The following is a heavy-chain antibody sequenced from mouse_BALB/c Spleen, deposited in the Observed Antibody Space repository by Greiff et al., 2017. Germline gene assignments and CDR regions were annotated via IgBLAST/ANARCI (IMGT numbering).Heavy chain of an antibody. D-gene: IGHD1-1*01. J-gene: IGHJ2*01. V-gene: IGHV5-9-3*01. CDR1: GFTFSSYA. CDR3: ARHHGSSPYYFDY. Sequence: EVKVVESGGGLVKPGGSLKLSCAASGFTFSSYAMSWVRQTPEKRLEWVATISSGGSYTYYPDSVKGRFTISRDNAKNTLYLQMSSLRSEDTAMYYCARHHGSSPYYFDYWGQGTTLTVSS. CDR2: ISSGGSYT.